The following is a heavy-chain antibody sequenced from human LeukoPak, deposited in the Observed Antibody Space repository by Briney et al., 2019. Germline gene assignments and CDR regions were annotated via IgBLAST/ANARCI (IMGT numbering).Heavy chain of an antibody. CDR1: GFTFSSYA. V-gene: IGHV3-30*04. J-gene: IGHJ4*01. CDR3: AKGIYSSGWSYFDY. CDR2: ISYDGSGR. Sequence: GGSLRLSCAASGFTFSSYAMNWVRQAPGKGLEWVALISYDGSGRYYGDSVKGRSTISRDNSKKTLYLQMNSLRAEDTAVYYCAKGIYSSGWSYFDYWGHGTLVTVSS. D-gene: IGHD6-19*01.